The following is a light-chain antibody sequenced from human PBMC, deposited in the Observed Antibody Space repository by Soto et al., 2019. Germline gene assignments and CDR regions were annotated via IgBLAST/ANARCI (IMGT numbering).Light chain of an antibody. J-gene: IGKJ1*01. CDR3: QQFNSYPWT. Sequence: AIQLTQSPSSLSASVGDRVTITCRASQGISSALAWYQQNPGKAPKLMIYDASSLESGVPSRFSGSVSGTDFTLTISSLQPEDFATYSLQQFNSYPWTFGQGTKVEIK. CDR2: DAS. V-gene: IGKV1-13*02. CDR1: QGISSA.